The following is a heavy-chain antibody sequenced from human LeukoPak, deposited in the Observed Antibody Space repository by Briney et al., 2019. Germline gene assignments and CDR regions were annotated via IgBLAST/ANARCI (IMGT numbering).Heavy chain of an antibody. Sequence: GVLRLSCSASGFTFSDYAIKWVRQAPGKGLEWVSGISGSGDRTYYADSVKGRFTISRDNFKNTLYLQMNSLRAEDTAVYYCAKEWQQLVPDGWGQGTLVTVSS. CDR3: AKEWQQLVPDG. CDR1: GFTFSDYA. J-gene: IGHJ4*02. CDR2: ISGSGDRT. D-gene: IGHD6-13*01. V-gene: IGHV3-23*01.